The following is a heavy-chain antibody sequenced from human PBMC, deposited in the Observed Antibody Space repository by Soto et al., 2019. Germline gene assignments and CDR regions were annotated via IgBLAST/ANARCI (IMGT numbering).Heavy chain of an antibody. CDR1: GGSLSSYY. Sequence: SETLSLTCTVSGGSLSSYYLSWIRQDPGKGLEWIACIYNGQYRTYNPSLKSRVNISADPSKNNFSLRFNSVSAADTAVYDYSREGIANSSWHFVIGHLGRGTRVTVAS. CDR2: IYNGQYR. D-gene: IGHD6-19*01. J-gene: IGHJ1*01. CDR3: SREGIANSSWHFVIGH. V-gene: IGHV4-59*01.